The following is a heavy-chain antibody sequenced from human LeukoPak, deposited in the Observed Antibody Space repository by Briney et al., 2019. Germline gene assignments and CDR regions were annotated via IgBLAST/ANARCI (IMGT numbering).Heavy chain of an antibody. V-gene: IGHV3-21*01. CDR1: EFTFSSYR. Sequence: GGSLRLSCAASEFTFSSYRMDWVRRAPGKGLEWVASISRGSIEIYYADAVKGRFTISRDNAKNSLYLQMGSLRGEDTAVYYCARGGYSHYDYWGPGTLVTVSS. J-gene: IGHJ4*02. CDR3: ARGGYSHYDY. CDR2: ISRGSIEI. D-gene: IGHD6-13*01.